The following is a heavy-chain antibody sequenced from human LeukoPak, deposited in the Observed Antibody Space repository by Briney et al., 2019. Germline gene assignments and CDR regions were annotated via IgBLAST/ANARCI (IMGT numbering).Heavy chain of an antibody. CDR2: IYHSGSA. CDR3: ARGKSRGSHIDY. Sequence: PSETLSLTCTVSGYSISSDYYWGWIRQPPGKGLEWIGSIYHSGSAYYNPSLKSRVTISVDTSKNQFSLKLRSVTAADTAVYYCARGKSRGSHIDYWGQGTLVTVSS. V-gene: IGHV4-38-2*02. CDR1: GYSISSDYY. D-gene: IGHD1-26*01. J-gene: IGHJ4*02.